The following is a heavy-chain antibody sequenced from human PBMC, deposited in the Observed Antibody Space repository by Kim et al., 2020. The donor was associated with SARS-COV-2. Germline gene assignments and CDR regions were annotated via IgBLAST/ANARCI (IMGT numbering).Heavy chain of an antibody. CDR3: ARDQYYFDY. CDR2: GGT. Sequence: GGTYDNPSLNSRVTNSVDTYKNQFSLKLSSVTAADTAVYYCARDQYYFDYWGQGTLVTVSS. J-gene: IGHJ4*02. D-gene: IGHD4-4*01. V-gene: IGHV4-39*07.